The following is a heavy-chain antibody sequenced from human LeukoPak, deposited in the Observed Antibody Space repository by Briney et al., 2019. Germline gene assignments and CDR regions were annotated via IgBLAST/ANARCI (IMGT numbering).Heavy chain of an antibody. CDR3: ARRKDEGPGLFDP. Sequence: PSETLSLTCTVSGGSISSSSYYWGWIRQPPGKGLEWIGSIYYSGSTYYNPSLKSRVTISVDTSKNQFSLKLSSVTAADTAVYYCARRKDEGPGLFDPWGQGTLVTVSS. CDR2: IYYSGST. J-gene: IGHJ5*02. CDR1: GGSISSSSYY. V-gene: IGHV4-39*07.